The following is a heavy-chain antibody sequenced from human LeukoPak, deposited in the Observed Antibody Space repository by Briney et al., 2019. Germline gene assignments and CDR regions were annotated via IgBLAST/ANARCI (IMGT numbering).Heavy chain of an antibody. D-gene: IGHD6-13*01. CDR2: INPSGGST. Sequence: ASVKVSCKASGYTFTSYYMHWERQAPGQGLEWMGIINPSGGSTSYAQKFQGRVTMTRDTSTSTVYMELSSLRSEDTAVYYCARGENSSSWYFRGYYYYYYGMDVWGQGTTVTVSS. CDR1: GYTFTSYY. V-gene: IGHV1-46*01. CDR3: ARGENSSSWYFRGYYYYYYGMDV. J-gene: IGHJ6*02.